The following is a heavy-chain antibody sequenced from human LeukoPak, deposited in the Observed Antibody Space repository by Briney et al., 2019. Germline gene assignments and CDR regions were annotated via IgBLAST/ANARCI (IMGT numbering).Heavy chain of an antibody. CDR3: ASAGVAHTDYYYYMDV. CDR1: GGSISSYY. V-gene: IGHV4-59*01. CDR2: IYYSGST. J-gene: IGHJ6*03. D-gene: IGHD2-15*01. Sequence: SETLSLTCTVSGGSISSYYWSWIRQPPGKGLEWIGYIYYSGSTNYNPSLKSRVTISVDTSKNQFSLKLSSVTAADTAVYYCASAGVAHTDYYYYMDVWGKGTTVTVSS.